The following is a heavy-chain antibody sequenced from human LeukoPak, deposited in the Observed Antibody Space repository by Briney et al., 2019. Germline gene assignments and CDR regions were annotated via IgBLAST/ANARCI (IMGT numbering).Heavy chain of an antibody. V-gene: IGHV4-34*01. CDR1: VGSFSGHY. CDR2: INHSGST. Sequence: PSETLSLTCAVYVGSFSGHYWSWIRQPPGKGLEWIGEINHSGSTNYNPSLKSRLTISVDTSKNQFSLKLSSVTAADTAVYYCARVRGAAAIDYWGQGTLVPVSS. D-gene: IGHD6-25*01. J-gene: IGHJ4*02. CDR3: ARVRGAAAIDY.